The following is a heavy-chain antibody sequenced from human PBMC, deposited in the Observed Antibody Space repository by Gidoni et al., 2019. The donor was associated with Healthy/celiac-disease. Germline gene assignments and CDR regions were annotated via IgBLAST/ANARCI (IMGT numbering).Heavy chain of an antibody. V-gene: IGHV4-30-2*01. J-gene: IGHJ4*02. CDR3: ARAEGSSGYYYYFDY. Sequence: QLQLQESGSGLVKPSQTLSLTCAVSGGSISSGGYSWSWIRQPPGKGLEWIGYIYHSGSTYYNPSLKSRVTISVDRSKNQFSLKLSSVTAADTAVYYCARAEGSSGYYYYFDYWGQGTLVTVSS. CDR1: GGSISSGGYS. CDR2: IYHSGST. D-gene: IGHD3-22*01.